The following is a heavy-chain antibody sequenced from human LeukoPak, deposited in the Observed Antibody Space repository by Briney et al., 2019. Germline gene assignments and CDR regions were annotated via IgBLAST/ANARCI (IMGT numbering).Heavy chain of an antibody. Sequence: GASVKVSCKASGYTFTDYYIHWVRQAPGQGLERMGWIHSNSGGTTYAQKFQGRVTMTRDTSISTINMELSSLTSDDTAVYYCSREDYWGQGTLVSVSS. J-gene: IGHJ4*02. V-gene: IGHV1-2*02. CDR1: GYTFTDYY. CDR3: SREDY. CDR2: IHSNSGGT.